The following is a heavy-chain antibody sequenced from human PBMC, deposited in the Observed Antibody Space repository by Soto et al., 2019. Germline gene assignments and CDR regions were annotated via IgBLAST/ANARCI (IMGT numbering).Heavy chain of an antibody. V-gene: IGHV3-74*01. J-gene: IGHJ4*02. Sequence: DVQLVESGGGLVQPGGSLRLSCAASGFTFSSYWMHWVRQAPGKGLVWVSHINSDGSSTRYADSVKGRFTISRDNAKNTLYLQMNSLRAEDTAVYYCARELPSRDDSWGQGTLVTVSS. CDR2: INSDGSST. D-gene: IGHD1-26*01. CDR3: ARELPSRDDS. CDR1: GFTFSSYW.